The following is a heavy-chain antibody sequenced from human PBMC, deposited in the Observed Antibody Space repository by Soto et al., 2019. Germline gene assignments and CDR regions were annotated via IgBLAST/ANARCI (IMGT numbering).Heavy chain of an antibody. D-gene: IGHD1-7*01. CDR3: ARGLTGTRTGPLDAFDI. J-gene: IGHJ3*02. CDR2: INPNSGGT. V-gene: IGHV1-2*04. CDR1: GYTFTGYY. Sequence: ASVKVSCKASGYTFTGYYMHWVRQAPGQGLEWMGWINPNSGGTNYAQKFQGWVTMTRDTSISTAYMELSRLRSDDTAVYYCARGLTGTRTGPLDAFDIWGQGTRVTVSS.